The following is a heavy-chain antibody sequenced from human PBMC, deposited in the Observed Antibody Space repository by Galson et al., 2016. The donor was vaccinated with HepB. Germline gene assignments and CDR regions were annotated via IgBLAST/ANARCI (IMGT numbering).Heavy chain of an antibody. CDR1: GYRFTNYP. CDR3: ARASLFFDY. V-gene: IGHV1-3*01. D-gene: IGHD3-3*01. CDR2: INAGSGNT. Sequence: SVKVSCKASGYRFTNYPMHWVRQAPGQRLEWMGWINAGSGNTKYSQKFQGRVTITRDTSASTAYMELSSLRSEDTAVYYCARASLFFDYWGQGTLVTVSS. J-gene: IGHJ4*02.